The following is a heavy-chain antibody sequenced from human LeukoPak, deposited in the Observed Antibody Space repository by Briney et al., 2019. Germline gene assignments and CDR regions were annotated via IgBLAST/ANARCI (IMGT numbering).Heavy chain of an antibody. CDR2: ISSYNGNT. V-gene: IGHV1-18*01. CDR1: GYTFTSYG. Sequence: ASVKVSCKASGYTFTSYGISWVRQAPGQGLEWMGWISSYNGNTNYAQKLQGRVTMTTDTSTSTAYMELRSLRSDDTAVYYCAREYYYDSSGLIYGMDVWGQGTTVTVSS. CDR3: AREYYYDSSGLIYGMDV. D-gene: IGHD3-22*01. J-gene: IGHJ6*02.